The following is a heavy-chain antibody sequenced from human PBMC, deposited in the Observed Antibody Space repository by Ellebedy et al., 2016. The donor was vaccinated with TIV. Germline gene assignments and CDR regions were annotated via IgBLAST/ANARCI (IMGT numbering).Heavy chain of an antibody. CDR2: INPSGGST. V-gene: IGHV1-46*01. D-gene: IGHD2-2*01. J-gene: IGHJ4*02. Sequence: ASVKVSCXASGYTFTSYYMHWVRQAPGQGLEWMGIINPSGGSTSYAQKLQGRVTMTTDTSTSTAYMELRSLRSDDTAVYYCARTYQLLPDYWGQGTLVTVSS. CDR3: ARTYQLLPDY. CDR1: GYTFTSYY.